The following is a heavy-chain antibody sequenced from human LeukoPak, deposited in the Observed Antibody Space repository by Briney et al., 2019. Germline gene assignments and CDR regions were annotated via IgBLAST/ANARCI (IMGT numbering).Heavy chain of an antibody. CDR2: ISSSSSTI. J-gene: IGHJ4*02. CDR1: GFTFSSYS. D-gene: IGHD1-26*01. CDR3: ARDGVGHPFSILGVVGAIDY. V-gene: IGHV3-48*04. Sequence: GGSLRLSCAASGFTFSSYSMNWVRQAPGKGLEWVSYISSSSSTIYYADSVKGRFTISRDNAKNSLYLQMNSLRAEDTAVYYCARDGVGHPFSILGVVGAIDYWGQGTLVTVSS.